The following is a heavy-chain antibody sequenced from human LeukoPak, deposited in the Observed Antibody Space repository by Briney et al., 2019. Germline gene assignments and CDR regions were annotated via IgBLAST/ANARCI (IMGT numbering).Heavy chain of an antibody. CDR1: XSHG. V-gene: IGHV3-30*02. CDR2: TRNDGNNX. CDR3: XXXXXXXXXY. J-gene: IGHJ4*02. Sequence: XSHGXHWVRQAPXKXXEWVAFTRNDGNNXYYADSVKGRFTISXXNSXXTLYLQMNSLRTEDTAVYYXXXXXXXXXXYWGXGXXXXVSS.